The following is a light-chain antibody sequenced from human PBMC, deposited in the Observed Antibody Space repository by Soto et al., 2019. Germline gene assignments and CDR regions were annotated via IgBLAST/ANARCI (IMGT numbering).Light chain of an antibody. CDR1: SSDVGAYIF. Sequence: QSALTQPASVSGSPGQSITISCTGTSSDVGAYIFVSWYQQHPGKAPKLMIYDIINRPSGVSNRFSGSKSGNTASLTISGLQAEDGADYYCVSFTTSKSYVFGTGTKLTVL. J-gene: IGLJ1*01. CDR3: VSFTTSKSYV. V-gene: IGLV2-14*03. CDR2: DII.